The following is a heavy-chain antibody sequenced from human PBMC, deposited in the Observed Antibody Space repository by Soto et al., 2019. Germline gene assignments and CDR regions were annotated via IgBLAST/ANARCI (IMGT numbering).Heavy chain of an antibody. CDR1: GGSISSGDYY. J-gene: IGHJ4*02. D-gene: IGHD6-19*01. Sequence: QVQLQESGPGLVNPSQTLSLTCTVSGGSISSGDYYWTWIRQVPGKGLEWIGYIYYSGYTYYNPSLESRHTISRDTSKNQFSLTLSSVTAAATAVYYCARGGIPVAGLDYWGPGTLVTVSS. V-gene: IGHV4-31*03. CDR2: IYYSGYT. CDR3: ARGGIPVAGLDY.